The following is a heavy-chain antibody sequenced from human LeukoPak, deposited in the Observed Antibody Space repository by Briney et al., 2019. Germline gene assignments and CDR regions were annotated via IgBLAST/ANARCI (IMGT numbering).Heavy chain of an antibody. CDR2: ISYDGSNK. V-gene: IGHV3-30-3*01. CDR1: GFTFSSYA. CDR3: ASKYSGSYDY. D-gene: IGHD1-26*01. J-gene: IGHJ4*02. Sequence: PGGSLRLSCAASGFTFSSYAMHWVRRAPGKGLEWVAVISYDGSNKYYADSVKGRFTISRDNSKNTLYLQMNSLRAEDTAVYYCASKYSGSYDYWGQGTLVTVSS.